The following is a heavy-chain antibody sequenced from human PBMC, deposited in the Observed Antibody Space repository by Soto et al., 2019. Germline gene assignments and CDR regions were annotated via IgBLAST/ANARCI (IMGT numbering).Heavy chain of an antibody. CDR2: ISAYNGNT. CDR1: GYTFTSYG. Sequence: QVQLVQSGAEVKKPGASVKVSCKASGYTFTSYGISWVRQAPGQGLEWMGWISAYNGNTNYAQKLQGRVTMTTDTATSIAYIELRSMRSDDTAVYYCARDRGSYALDYWGQGTLVTVSS. J-gene: IGHJ4*02. CDR3: ARDRGSYALDY. V-gene: IGHV1-18*01. D-gene: IGHD1-26*01.